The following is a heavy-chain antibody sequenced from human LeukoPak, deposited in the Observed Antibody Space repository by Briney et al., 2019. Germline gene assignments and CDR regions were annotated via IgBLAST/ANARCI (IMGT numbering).Heavy chain of an antibody. D-gene: IGHD3-10*01. J-gene: IGHJ4*02. Sequence: PGGSLRLSCAASGFTFDDYGMSWVRQVPGKGLEWVSGINWNGGSTGYADSVKGRFTISRDNAKNSLYLQMNSLRAEDTALYYCAKDRRGSAETFDYWGQGTLVTVSS. CDR3: AKDRRGSAETFDY. CDR1: GFTFDDYG. CDR2: INWNGGST. V-gene: IGHV3-20*04.